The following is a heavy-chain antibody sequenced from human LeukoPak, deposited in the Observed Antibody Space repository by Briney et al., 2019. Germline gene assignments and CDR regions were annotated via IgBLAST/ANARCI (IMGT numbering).Heavy chain of an antibody. CDR1: GFTFGDYA. CDR3: TRVYEDFWSGYYTNHFDY. CDR2: IRSKAYGGTT. J-gene: IGHJ4*02. D-gene: IGHD3-3*01. V-gene: IGHV3-49*04. Sequence: GRSLRLSCTASGFTFGDYAMSWVRQAPGKGLEWVGFIRSKAYGGTTEYAASVKGRFTISRDDSKSIAYLQMNSLKTEDTAVYYCTRVYEDFWSGYYTNHFDYWGQGTLVTVSS.